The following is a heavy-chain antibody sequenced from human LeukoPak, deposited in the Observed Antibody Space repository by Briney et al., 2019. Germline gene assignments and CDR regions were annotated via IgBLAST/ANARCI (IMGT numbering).Heavy chain of an antibody. J-gene: IGHJ4*02. Sequence: GGSPRLSCAASGFTFSGSAMHWVRQASGKGLEWVGRIRSKANSYATAYAASVKGRFTISRDDSKNTAYLQMNSLKTEDTAVYYCTRHLEVARLPEFDYWGQGTLVTVSS. CDR1: GFTFSGSA. D-gene: IGHD3-16*01. CDR3: TRHLEVARLPEFDY. CDR2: IRSKANSYAT. V-gene: IGHV3-73*01.